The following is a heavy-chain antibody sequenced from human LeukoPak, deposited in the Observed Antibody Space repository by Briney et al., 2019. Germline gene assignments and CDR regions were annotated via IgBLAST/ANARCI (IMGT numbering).Heavy chain of an antibody. CDR1: EFTFSSYG. J-gene: IGHJ4*02. V-gene: IGHV3-21*01. D-gene: IGHD7-27*01. Sequence: GGCLRLSCAASEFTFSSYGMSWVHQAPGKGLEWVSSISGSGGSTQYADSVQGRFTISRDNAKNSLYLQMNSLRAEDTAVYYCARQNWGSGFDYWGQGTLVTVSS. CDR2: ISGSGGST. CDR3: ARQNWGSGFDY.